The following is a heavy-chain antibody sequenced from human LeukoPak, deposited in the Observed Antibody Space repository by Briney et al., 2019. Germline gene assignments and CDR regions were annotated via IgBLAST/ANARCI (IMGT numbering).Heavy chain of an antibody. D-gene: IGHD2/OR15-2a*01. CDR2: IYYIGIT. Sequence: PSETLSLTCNVCGGSMRSSSYYWRWIRQPPGKGLEWIGSIYYIGITYYNAALKSRLSISVDTSKNQFSLRLCSVTAADTAVYHCAKLLQYCRGSCFDQHRGRGTLVTVS. V-gene: IGHV4-39*01. CDR1: GGSMRSSSYY. CDR3: AKLLQYCRGSCFDQH. J-gene: IGHJ1*01.